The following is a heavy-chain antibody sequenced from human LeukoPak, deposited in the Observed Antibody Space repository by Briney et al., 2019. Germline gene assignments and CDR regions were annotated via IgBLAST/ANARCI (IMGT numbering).Heavy chain of an antibody. CDR1: GYTFTCCY. CDR3: ARGPRHSSSWYGNDY. Sequence: GASEKVSCKASGYTFTCCYMHWVRQAPGQGLEWMGWINPNSGGTNYAQKFQGRVTMTRDTSISTAYMELSRLRSDDTAVYYCARGPRHSSSWYGNDYWGQGTLVTVSS. CDR2: INPNSGGT. J-gene: IGHJ4*02. D-gene: IGHD6-13*01. V-gene: IGHV1-2*02.